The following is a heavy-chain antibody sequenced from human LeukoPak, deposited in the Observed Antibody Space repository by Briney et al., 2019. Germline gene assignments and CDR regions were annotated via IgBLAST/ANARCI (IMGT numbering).Heavy chain of an antibody. D-gene: IGHD3-10*01. CDR2: IYYSGST. J-gene: IGHJ5*02. V-gene: IGHV4-59*11. CDR3: ARGLGFGADWFDP. Sequence: SETLSLTCTVSGGSISSHYWSWIRQPPGKGLEWIGYIYYSGSTNYNPSLKSRVTISVDTSKNQFSLKLSSVTAADTAVYYCARGLGFGADWFDPWGQGTLVTVSS. CDR1: GGSISSHY.